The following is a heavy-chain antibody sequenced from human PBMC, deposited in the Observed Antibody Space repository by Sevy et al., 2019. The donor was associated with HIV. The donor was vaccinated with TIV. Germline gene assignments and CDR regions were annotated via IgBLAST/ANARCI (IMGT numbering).Heavy chain of an antibody. CDR1: GFTFSSYG. V-gene: IGHV3-30*03. CDR2: ISYDGSNK. D-gene: IGHD3-22*01. CDR3: ASQTYYYDSSGSYFDY. J-gene: IGHJ4*02. Sequence: GGSLRLSCAASGFTFSSYGMHWVRQAPGKGLEWVAVISYDGSNKYYADSVKGRFTISRDKSKNTLYLQMNSLRAEDTAVYYCASQTYYYDSSGSYFDYWGQGTLVTVSS.